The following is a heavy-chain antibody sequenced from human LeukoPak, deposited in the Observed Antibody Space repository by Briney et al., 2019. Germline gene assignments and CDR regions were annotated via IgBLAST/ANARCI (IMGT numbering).Heavy chain of an antibody. J-gene: IGHJ4*02. D-gene: IGHD3-22*01. V-gene: IGHV3-20*04. CDR2: INWNGGST. CDR1: GFTFDDYG. CDR3: AKSPLIAAAGTARTYYYDSSGYYVDY. Sequence: PGGSLRLSCAASGFTFDDYGMSWVRQAPGKGLEWVSGINWNGGSTGYADSAKGRFTISRDNSKNTLYLQMNSLRAEDTAVYYCAKSPLIAAAGTARTYYYDSSGYYVDYWGQGTLVTVSS.